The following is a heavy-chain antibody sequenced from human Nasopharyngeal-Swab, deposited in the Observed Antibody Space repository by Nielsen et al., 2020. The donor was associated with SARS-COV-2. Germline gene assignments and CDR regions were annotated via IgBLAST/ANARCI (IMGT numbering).Heavy chain of an antibody. CDR3: TTRGVVYCGGDCYSPGAFDI. V-gene: IGHV3-15*01. D-gene: IGHD2-21*02. CDR1: GFTFSNAW. Sequence: GESLKISCAASGFTFSNAWMSWVRQAPGKGLEWVGRIKSKTDGGTTDYAAPVKGRFTISRDDSKNTLYLQMNNLKTEDTAVYYCTTRGVVYCGGDCYSPGAFDIWGQGTMVTVSS. J-gene: IGHJ3*02. CDR2: IKSKTDGGTT.